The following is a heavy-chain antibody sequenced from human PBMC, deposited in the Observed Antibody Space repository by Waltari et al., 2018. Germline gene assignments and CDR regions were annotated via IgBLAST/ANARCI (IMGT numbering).Heavy chain of an antibody. CDR1: GFTFDDYA. J-gene: IGHJ4*02. D-gene: IGHD4-17*01. CDR3: AKDIGFGTTVVTPGFDY. V-gene: IGHV3-9*01. CDR2: ISWNSGSI. Sequence: EVQLVESGGGLVKPGGSLRLSCAASGFTFDDYAMHWVRQAPGKGLEWVSGISWNSGSIGYADSVKGRFTISRDNAKNALYLQMNSLRAEDTALYYCAKDIGFGTTVVTPGFDYWGQGTLVTVSS.